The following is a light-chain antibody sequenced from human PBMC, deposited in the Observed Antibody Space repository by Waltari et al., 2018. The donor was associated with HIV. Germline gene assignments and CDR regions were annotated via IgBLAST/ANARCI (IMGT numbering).Light chain of an antibody. V-gene: IGKV1-39*01. J-gene: IGKJ1*01. CDR3: QHSRT. CDR2: AAS. CDR1: QNINTN. Sequence: DIQMTQSPSSVSASVGDRVTITCRTNQNINTNINWYQHKPGKAPKLLIYAASSLQSGVPSRFGGSGSGTHFTRTISSLQPEDFTTYYCQHSRTFGQGTKVEIK.